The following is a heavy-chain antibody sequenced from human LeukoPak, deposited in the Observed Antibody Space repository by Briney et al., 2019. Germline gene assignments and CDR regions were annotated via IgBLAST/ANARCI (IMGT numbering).Heavy chain of an antibody. J-gene: IGHJ4*02. CDR1: GFTFRSYW. CDR3: ARAFGEYDTLRGSGPPFWY. D-gene: IGHD3-10*01. Sequence: PGGSLRLSCAASGFTFRSYWMNWVRQAPGKGLEWVANIKYDGSETYYVDSVKGRFTIPRDNAKNSLYLHMNSLRAADTAVYYCARAFGEYDTLRGSGPPFWYWGQGALVAVSS. V-gene: IGHV3-7*01. CDR2: IKYDGSET.